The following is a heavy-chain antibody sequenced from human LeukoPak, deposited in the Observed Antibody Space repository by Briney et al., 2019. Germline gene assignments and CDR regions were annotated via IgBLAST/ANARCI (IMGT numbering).Heavy chain of an antibody. J-gene: IGHJ5*02. CDR2: INPNSGGT. D-gene: IGHD2-2*01. Sequence: ASVKVSCKASGYTFTGYYMHWVRQAPGQGLEWMGWINPNSGGTNYAQKFQGRVTMTRDTSISTAYMELSRLRSDDTAMYYCARGIPGTTLLHCSSTSCYVFDPWGQGTLVTVSS. V-gene: IGHV1-2*02. CDR1: GYTFTGYY. CDR3: ARGIPGTTLLHCSSTSCYVFDP.